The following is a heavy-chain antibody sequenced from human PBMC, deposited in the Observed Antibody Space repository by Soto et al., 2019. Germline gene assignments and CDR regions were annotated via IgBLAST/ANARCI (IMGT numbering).Heavy chain of an antibody. CDR3: ASMIGDPVLSFDS. D-gene: IGHD3-10*02. CDR2: IFYSGST. Sequence: QVQLQESGPGLVKPSETLSLTCTVSGGSISSYYWSWIRQPPGKGLEWIGFIFYSGSTSYNPSLKSGVTISMDTSEYRFSLKLNSVTAADTAVYYCASMIGDPVLSFDSWGQGTLVAVSS. V-gene: IGHV4-59*01. CDR1: GGSISSYY. J-gene: IGHJ5*01.